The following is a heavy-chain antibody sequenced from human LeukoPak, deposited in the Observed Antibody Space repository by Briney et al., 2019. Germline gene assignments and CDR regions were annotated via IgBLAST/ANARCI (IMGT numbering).Heavy chain of an antibody. CDR3: ARELTYDSNYGMDV. J-gene: IGHJ6*02. V-gene: IGHV3-74*01. CDR2: INSDGSST. Sequence: GGSLRLSCAASEFAFSTYNMNWVRQAPGKGLVWVSRINSDGSSTSYADSVKGRFTISRDNAKNTLYLQMNSLRAEDTAVYYCARELTYDSNYGMDVWGQGTTVTVSS. D-gene: IGHD3-22*01. CDR1: EFAFSTYN.